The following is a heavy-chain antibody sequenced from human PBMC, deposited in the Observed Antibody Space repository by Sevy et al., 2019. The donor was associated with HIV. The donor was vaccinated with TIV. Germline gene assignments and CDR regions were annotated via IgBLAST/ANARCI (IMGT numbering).Heavy chain of an antibody. Sequence: SESLSLTCTVSGGSITSSSYYWGWIRQPPGKGLEWIGSIYYSGSTYYNPSLKSRVTISVDTSKNQFSLKLSSVPAADTAVYYCARPLPHASGAFDIWGQGTTVIVSS. CDR1: GGSITSSSYY. V-gene: IGHV4-39*01. CDR2: IYYSGST. J-gene: IGHJ3*02. CDR3: ARPLPHASGAFDI. D-gene: IGHD2-2*01.